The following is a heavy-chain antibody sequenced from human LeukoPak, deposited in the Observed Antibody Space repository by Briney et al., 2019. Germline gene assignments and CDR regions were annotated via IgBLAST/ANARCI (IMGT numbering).Heavy chain of an antibody. Sequence: HPGGSLRLSCAASGFTVSTNFMSWLRQAPGKGLEWVSVIYAGGDTYYADSVKGRFTISRDNAKNTLCLQMNSLRPEDTAVYYCARVGGDRVAYWGQGTLVTVSS. CDR1: GFTVSTNF. CDR2: IYAGGDT. V-gene: IGHV3-53*01. CDR3: ARVGGDRVAY. J-gene: IGHJ4*02. D-gene: IGHD4-17*01.